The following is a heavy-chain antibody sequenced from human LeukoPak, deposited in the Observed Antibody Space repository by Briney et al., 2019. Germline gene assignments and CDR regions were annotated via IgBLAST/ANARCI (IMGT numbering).Heavy chain of an antibody. J-gene: IGHJ4*02. CDR2: ISAYNANT. CDR3: ARGYCSSTTCYLADY. D-gene: IGHD2-2*01. Sequence: ASVKVSCKASGYTFTTYGISWVRQAPGQGLEWMGWISAYNANTNYAQKLQGRVTMTTDTSTSTAYMELRSLRSDDTAVYYCARGYCSSTTCYLADYWGQGTLVTVSS. CDR1: GYTFTTYG. V-gene: IGHV1-18*01.